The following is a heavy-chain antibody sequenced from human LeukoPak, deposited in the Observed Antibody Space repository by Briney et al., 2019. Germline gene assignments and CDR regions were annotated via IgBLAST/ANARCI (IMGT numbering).Heavy chain of an antibody. D-gene: IGHD4-23*01. J-gene: IGHJ4*02. CDR2: IYSGGST. CDR1: GFTVSSNY. V-gene: IGHV3-53*01. Sequence: GGSLRLSSAASGFTVSSNYMSWVRQAPGKGLEWVSVIYSGGSTYYADSVKGRFTISRDNSKNTLYLQMNSLRAEDTAVYYCASSVVTGGFDYWGQGTLVTVSS. CDR3: ASSVVTGGFDY.